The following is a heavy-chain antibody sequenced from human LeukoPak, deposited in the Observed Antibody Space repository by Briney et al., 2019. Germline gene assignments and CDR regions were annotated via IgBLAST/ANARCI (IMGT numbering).Heavy chain of an antibody. J-gene: IGHJ4*02. CDR2: MFDTVST. V-gene: IGHV4-59*11. CDR1: GASTASHY. D-gene: IGHD5-18*01. CDR3: ATIKRGSTYGYFDF. Sequence: SETLSLTCTVSGASTASHYWTWLRQPPGKELEWLAYMFDTVSTKSNPSLKSRLTLSVDTSKKQLSLRLSSVTAADTAVYYCATIKRGSTYGYFDFWGQGSKVTVSS.